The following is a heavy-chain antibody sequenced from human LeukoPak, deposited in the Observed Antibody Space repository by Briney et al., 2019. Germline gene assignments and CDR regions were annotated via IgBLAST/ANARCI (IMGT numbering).Heavy chain of an antibody. CDR1: GGSISSSSYY. D-gene: IGHD4-11*01. V-gene: IGHV4-39*01. CDR3: ARLVAYSNYEGYFDY. CDR2: IYYSGST. Sequence: SETLSLTCTVSGGSISSSSYYWGWIRQPPGKGLEWIGSIYYSGSTYYNPSPKSRVTISVDTSKNQSSLKLSSVTAADTAVYYCARLVAYSNYEGYFDYWGQGTLVTVSS. J-gene: IGHJ4*02.